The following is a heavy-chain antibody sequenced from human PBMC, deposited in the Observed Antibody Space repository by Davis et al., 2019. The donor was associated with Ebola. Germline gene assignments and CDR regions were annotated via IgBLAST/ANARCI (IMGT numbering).Heavy chain of an antibody. V-gene: IGHV1-69*10. CDR3: ATGGLRYFAAANYYYYYGMDV. Sequence: SVQVSCKASRGTFSSYAISWVRQAPGQGLEWMGGIIPTLGIANYAQKFQGRVTINADKSTSTAYMELSSLRSEDTAVYSCATGGLRYFAAANYYYYYGMDVGGQGTTVTVSS. D-gene: IGHD3-9*01. CDR2: IIPTLGIA. J-gene: IGHJ6*02. CDR1: RGTFSSYA.